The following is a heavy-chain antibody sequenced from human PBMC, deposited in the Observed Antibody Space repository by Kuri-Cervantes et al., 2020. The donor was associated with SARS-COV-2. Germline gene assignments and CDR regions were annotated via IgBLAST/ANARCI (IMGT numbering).Heavy chain of an antibody. CDR1: GGTFSSYA. Sequence: VKVSCKASGGTFSSYAISWVRQAPGQGLEWMGGIIPIFGTANYAQKFQGRVTITADKSTSTAYMELSSLRSEDTAVYYCARVRDIVLMVYAIRGWFDPWGQGTLVTVSS. D-gene: IGHD2-8*01. CDR3: ARVRDIVLMVYAIRGWFDP. J-gene: IGHJ5*02. CDR2: IIPIFGTA. V-gene: IGHV1-69*06.